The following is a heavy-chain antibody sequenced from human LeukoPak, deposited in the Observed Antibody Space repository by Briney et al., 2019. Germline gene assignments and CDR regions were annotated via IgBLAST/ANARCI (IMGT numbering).Heavy chain of an antibody. CDR2: IYYSGST. Sequence: SETLSLTCTVSGGSISSGDYYWSWIRQPPGKGLEWIGYIYYSGSTYYNPSLKSRVTISVDTSKNQFSLKLSSVTAADTAVYYCARAKQLGYYYYYYMDVWGKGTTVTVSS. J-gene: IGHJ6*03. CDR1: GGSISSGDYY. CDR3: ARAKQLGYYYYYYMDV. D-gene: IGHD6-13*01. V-gene: IGHV4-30-4*02.